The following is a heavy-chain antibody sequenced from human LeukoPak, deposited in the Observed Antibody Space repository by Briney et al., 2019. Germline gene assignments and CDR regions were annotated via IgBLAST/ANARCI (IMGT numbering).Heavy chain of an antibody. Sequence: PGGSLRLSCAASGFTFSNAYMNWVRQAPGKGLEWVSQISGNSVIRYYADSVKGRFTISRDNVKNSLYLQMNSLRDEDTAVYYCARYFGDPQGMDVWGQGTTVTVSS. CDR3: ARYFGDPQGMDV. CDR1: GFTFSNAY. D-gene: IGHD3-10*01. CDR2: ISGNSVIR. J-gene: IGHJ6*02. V-gene: IGHV3-48*02.